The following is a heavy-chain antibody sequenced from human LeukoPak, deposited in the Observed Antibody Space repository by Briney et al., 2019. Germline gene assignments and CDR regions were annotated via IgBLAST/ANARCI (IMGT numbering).Heavy chain of an antibody. CDR3: ARDRSPHYYDSSGYFFPWDY. J-gene: IGHJ4*02. D-gene: IGHD3-22*01. V-gene: IGHV1-69*04. Sequence: SVEVSCKASGGTFSSYAISWVRQAPGQGLEWMGRIIPILGIANYAQKFQGRVTITADKSTSTAYMELSSLRSEDTAVYYCARDRSPHYYDSSGYFFPWDYWGQGTLVTVSS. CDR1: GGTFSSYA. CDR2: IIPILGIA.